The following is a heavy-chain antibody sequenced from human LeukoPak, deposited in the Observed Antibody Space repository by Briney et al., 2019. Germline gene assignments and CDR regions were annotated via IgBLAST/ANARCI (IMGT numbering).Heavy chain of an antibody. CDR2: ISAYNGNT. Sequence: ASVKVSCKASGYTFTSYGISWVRQAAGQGLEWMGWISAYNGNTNYAQKLQGRVTMTTDTSTSTAYMELRSLRSDDTAVYYCARAVITMVRGVIITGYYYYYGMDVWGQGTTVTVSS. J-gene: IGHJ6*02. D-gene: IGHD3-10*01. CDR3: ARAVITMVRGVIITGYYYYYGMDV. CDR1: GYTFTSYG. V-gene: IGHV1-18*01.